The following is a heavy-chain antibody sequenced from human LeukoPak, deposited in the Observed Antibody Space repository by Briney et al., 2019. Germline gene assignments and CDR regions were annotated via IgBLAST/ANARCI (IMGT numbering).Heavy chain of an antibody. Sequence: SETLSLTCTVSGGSINSYYWSWIRQPPGKGLEWIGYIYYSGSTNYNPSLKSRVTISVDTSKNQFSLKLSSVTAADTAVYYCARDPYGDSYSTHAFDIWGQGTMVTVSS. CDR3: ARDPYGDSYSTHAFDI. CDR2: IYYSGST. V-gene: IGHV4-59*12. CDR1: GGSINSYY. D-gene: IGHD2-21*02. J-gene: IGHJ3*02.